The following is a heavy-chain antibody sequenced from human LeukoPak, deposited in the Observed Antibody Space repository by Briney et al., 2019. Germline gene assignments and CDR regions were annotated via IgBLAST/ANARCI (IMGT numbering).Heavy chain of an antibody. CDR2: IRGSGDST. CDR3: AKDTGPAAGITADY. J-gene: IGHJ4*02. CDR1: GFTFSSYA. D-gene: IGHD6-13*01. V-gene: IGHV3-23*01. Sequence: GGSLRLSCAASGFTFSSYAMTWVRQAPGKGLEWVSTIRGSGDSTYYADSVKGRFTISRDNSKNTLYLQMNSLRAEDTAIYYCAKDTGPAAGITADYWGQGTLVTVSS.